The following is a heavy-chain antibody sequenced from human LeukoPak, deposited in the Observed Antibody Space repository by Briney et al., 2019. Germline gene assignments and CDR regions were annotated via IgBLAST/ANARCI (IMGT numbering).Heavy chain of an antibody. V-gene: IGHV3-21*01. CDR1: GFTFSSYS. CDR3: ARDTGEMATNMPYGMDV. D-gene: IGHD5-24*01. CDR2: ISSSSSYI. J-gene: IGHJ6*02. Sequence: GGSLRLSCAASGFTFSSYSMNWVRQAPGKGLEWVSSISSSSSYIYYADSVKGRFTISRDNDKNSLYLQMNSLRAEDTAVYYCARDTGEMATNMPYGMDVWGQGTTVTVSS.